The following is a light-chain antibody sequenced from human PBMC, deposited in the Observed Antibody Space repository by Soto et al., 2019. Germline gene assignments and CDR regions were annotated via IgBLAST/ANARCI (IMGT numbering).Light chain of an antibody. CDR3: SSYTSSSTYV. J-gene: IGLJ1*01. CDR1: SSDVGGYNY. Sequence: QSALTQPASVSGSPGQSITISCTGTSSDVGGYNYVSWYQQHPGKAPKLMIYEVSNRPSGVSNRFSGSKYGNTASLTISGLQAEDEADYYCSSYTSSSTYVLGTGTKVTV. CDR2: EVS. V-gene: IGLV2-14*01.